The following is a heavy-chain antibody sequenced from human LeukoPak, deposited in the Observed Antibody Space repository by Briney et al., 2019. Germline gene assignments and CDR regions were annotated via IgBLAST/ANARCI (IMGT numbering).Heavy chain of an antibody. CDR2: IYYSGST. CDR1: GGSISAYH. D-gene: IGHD5-18*01. J-gene: IGHJ6*03. Sequence: SSETLSLTCTVSGGSISAYHWSWIRQPPGKGLEWIGYIYYSGSTNYNPSLKSRVTISLDTSKNQFSLRLSSVTAADTAVYYCAREERGYSYTDDYYYMDVWGKGTTVTVSS. CDR3: AREERGYSYTDDYYYMDV. V-gene: IGHV4-59*01.